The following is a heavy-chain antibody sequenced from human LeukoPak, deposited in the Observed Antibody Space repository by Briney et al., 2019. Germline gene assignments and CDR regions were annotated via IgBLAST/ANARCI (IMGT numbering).Heavy chain of an antibody. CDR1: GFTFSNYA. Sequence: GGSLRLSCAASGFTFSNYAMTWVRQAPGEGLEWVSTINNSGGNTYYAVSVKGRFTISRDNYENTLYLQMSTLRAEDTAVYYCAKYMYSSNWYCPFDIWGQGTMVTVSS. J-gene: IGHJ3*02. CDR3: AKYMYSSNWYCPFDI. D-gene: IGHD6-13*01. V-gene: IGHV3-23*01. CDR2: INNSGGNT.